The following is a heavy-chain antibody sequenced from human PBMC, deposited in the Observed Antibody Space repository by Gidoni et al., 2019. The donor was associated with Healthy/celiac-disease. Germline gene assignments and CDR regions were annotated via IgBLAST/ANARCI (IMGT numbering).Heavy chain of an antibody. J-gene: IGHJ6*02. V-gene: IGHV5-51*01. CDR2: IYPGDSDT. CDR1: GYSFTSYW. D-gene: IGHD6-6*01. Sequence: EVQLVQSGAEVKKPGESLKISCKGSGYSFTSYWIGWVRQMPGKGLEWMGIIYPGDSDTRYSPSFQGQVTISADKSISTAYLQWSSLKASDTAMYYCARQPLPARPYYYYGMDVWGQGTTVTVSS. CDR3: ARQPLPARPYYYYGMDV.